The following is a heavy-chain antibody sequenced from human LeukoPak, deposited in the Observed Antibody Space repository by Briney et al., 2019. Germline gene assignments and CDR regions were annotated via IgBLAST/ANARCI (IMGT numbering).Heavy chain of an antibody. CDR2: IYYSGTT. V-gene: IGHV4-59*01. CDR1: GGSISSYY. CDR3: ARRVYSSSWSYYFDY. J-gene: IGHJ4*02. D-gene: IGHD6-13*01. Sequence: SETLSLTCTVSGGSISSYYWSWIRQPPGKGLEWVGYIYYSGTTNYNPSLKSRVTISVDTSKNQFSLKLTSVTAADTAVYYCARRVYSSSWSYYFDYWGQGTLVTVSS.